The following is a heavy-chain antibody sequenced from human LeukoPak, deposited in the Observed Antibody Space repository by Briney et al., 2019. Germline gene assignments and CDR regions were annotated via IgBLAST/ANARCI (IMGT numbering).Heavy chain of an antibody. CDR2: INPSGGST. J-gene: IGHJ6*02. D-gene: IGHD6-19*01. CDR1: GYTFTSYY. V-gene: IGHV1-46*01. Sequence: GASVKVSCKASGYTFTSYYMHWVRQAPGQGLEWMGIINPSGGSTSYAQKFQGRVTMTRDTSTSTVYMELSSLRSEDTAVYYCARDRVGPELSGWYGGYYYYYYGMDVWGQGTTVTVSS. CDR3: ARDRVGPELSGWYGGYYYYYYGMDV.